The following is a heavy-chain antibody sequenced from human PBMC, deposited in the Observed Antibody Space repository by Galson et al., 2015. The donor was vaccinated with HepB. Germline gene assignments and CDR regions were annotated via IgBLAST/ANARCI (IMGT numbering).Heavy chain of an antibody. J-gene: IGHJ5*02. D-gene: IGHD3-9*01. CDR3: ASDSRATFDEPNWSDP. V-gene: IGHV3-48*03. Sequence: SLRLSCAASGFTFSSYNMNWVRQAPGKGLDWISYISATGTTIEYADSVQGRFIISRNNAKNSLYLQVNSLRVEDTAVYYCASDSRATFDEPNWSDPWGQGTLVIVSS. CDR2: ISATGTTI. CDR1: GFTFSSYN.